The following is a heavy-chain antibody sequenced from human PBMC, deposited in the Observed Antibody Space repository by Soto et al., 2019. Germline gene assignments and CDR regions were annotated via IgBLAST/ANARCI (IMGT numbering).Heavy chain of an antibody. CDR2: INHSGST. CDR3: ARGSGYSYGSLDY. D-gene: IGHD5-18*01. CDR1: GGSFSGYY. J-gene: IGHJ4*02. V-gene: IGHV4-34*01. Sequence: SETLSLTCAVYGGSFSGYYWSWIRQPPGKGLEWIGEINHSGSTNYNPSLKSRVTISVDTSKNQFSLKLSSVTAADTAVYYCARGSGYSYGSLDYWGQGTLVTVSP.